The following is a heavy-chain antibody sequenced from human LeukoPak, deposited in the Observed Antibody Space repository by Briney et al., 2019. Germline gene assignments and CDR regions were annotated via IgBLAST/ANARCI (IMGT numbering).Heavy chain of an antibody. D-gene: IGHD1-26*01. V-gene: IGHV3-20*04. Sequence: GGSLRLSCAASEFTFDNHGMSWVRQAPGKGLEWISCISWNGGSTVYADSVKGRFTVSRDNSKNSLYLQMSSLTAADTAVYYCAKDRSIGTYYTFDHWGQGTLVTVSS. J-gene: IGHJ4*02. CDR3: AKDRSIGTYYTFDH. CDR2: ISWNGGST. CDR1: EFTFDNHG.